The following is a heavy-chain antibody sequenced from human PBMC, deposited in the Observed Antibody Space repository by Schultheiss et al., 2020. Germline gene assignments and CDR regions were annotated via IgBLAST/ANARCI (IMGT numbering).Heavy chain of an antibody. Sequence: GGSLRLSCAASGFNFSDSAMHWVRQASGKGLEWVAVIWYDGSNKYYADSVKGRFTISRDNSKNTLYLQMNSLRAEDTAVYYCAKSPEYYYYYGMDVWGQGTTVTVAS. J-gene: IGHJ6*02. CDR1: GFNFSDSA. CDR3: AKSPEYYYYYGMDV. V-gene: IGHV3-33*06. CDR2: IWYDGSNK.